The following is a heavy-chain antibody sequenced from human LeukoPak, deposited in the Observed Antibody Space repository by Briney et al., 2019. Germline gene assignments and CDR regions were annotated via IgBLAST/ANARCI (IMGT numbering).Heavy chain of an antibody. CDR2: IKQDGSEE. Sequence: GGSLRLSCAASGFTFSRYWMSWARQAPGKGLEWVANIKQDGSEEYYVDSVKGRFTISRDNAKNSLYLQMNSLRAEDTAVYYCARHRRYCSGGSCYSGYYFDSWGPGTLVTVSS. V-gene: IGHV3-7*03. CDR1: GFTFSRYW. J-gene: IGHJ4*02. D-gene: IGHD2-15*01. CDR3: ARHRRYCSGGSCYSGYYFDS.